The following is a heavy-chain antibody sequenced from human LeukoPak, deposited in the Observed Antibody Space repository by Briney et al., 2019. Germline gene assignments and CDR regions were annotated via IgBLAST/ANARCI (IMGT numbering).Heavy chain of an antibody. Sequence: QSGGSLRLSCAASGFTFSSYAMHWVRQAPGKGLEWVAVISYDGSNKYYADSVKGRFTISRDNSKNTLYLQMNSLRAEDTAVYYCAKDLDYYGSGSYGAPTDYWGQGTLVTVSS. CDR3: AKDLDYYGSGSYGAPTDY. V-gene: IGHV3-30-3*01. CDR2: ISYDGSNK. J-gene: IGHJ4*02. D-gene: IGHD3-10*01. CDR1: GFTFSSYA.